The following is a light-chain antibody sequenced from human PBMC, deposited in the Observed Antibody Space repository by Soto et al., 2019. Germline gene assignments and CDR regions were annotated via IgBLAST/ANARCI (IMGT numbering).Light chain of an antibody. CDR3: CSYAGSSTWV. CDR2: EGS. Sequence: QSALTQPASVSGSPGQSITISCTGTSSDVGSYNLVSWYQQHPGKAPKLMIYEGSKRPSGVSKRFSGSKSGNTASLTISGLQAEDAADYYCCSYAGSSTWVLGGGTKLTVL. V-gene: IGLV2-23*01. J-gene: IGLJ3*02. CDR1: SSDVGSYNL.